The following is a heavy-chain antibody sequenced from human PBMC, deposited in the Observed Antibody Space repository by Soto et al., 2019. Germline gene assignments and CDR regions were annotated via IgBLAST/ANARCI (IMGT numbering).Heavy chain of an antibody. CDR1: GFTFSSYA. J-gene: IGHJ3*02. CDR2: ISYDGSNK. D-gene: IGHD4-17*01. CDR3: ARDGQHQNDYGDYGDAFDI. V-gene: IGHV3-30-3*01. Sequence: QVQLVESGGGVVQPGRSLRLSCAASGFTFSSYAMHWVRQAPGKGLEWVAVISYDGSNKYYADSVKGRFTISRDNSKNTLYLQMNSLRAEDTAVYYCARDGQHQNDYGDYGDAFDIWGQGTMVTVSS.